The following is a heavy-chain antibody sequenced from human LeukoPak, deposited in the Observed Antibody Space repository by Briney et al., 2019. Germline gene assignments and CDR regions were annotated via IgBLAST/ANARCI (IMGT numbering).Heavy chain of an antibody. CDR2: IYTSGST. V-gene: IGHV4-4*07. CDR3: ASGDANTAAAFHI. CDR1: GGSISSYY. D-gene: IGHD4-17*01. Sequence: TSETLSLTCTVSGGSISSYYWSWIRQPAGKGLEWIGRIYTSGSTKCNPSLESQVTMSVDTSKNQVSLRLSSVTAADTAVYYCASGDANTAAAFHIWGQGTMVTVSS. J-gene: IGHJ3*02.